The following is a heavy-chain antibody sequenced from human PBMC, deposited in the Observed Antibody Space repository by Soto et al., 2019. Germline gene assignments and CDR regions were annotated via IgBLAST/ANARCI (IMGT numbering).Heavy chain of an antibody. CDR1: GFTVSNNY. J-gene: IGHJ4*02. Sequence: EVQLVESGGGLIQPGGSLRLSCAASGFTVSNNYMRWVRQAPGKGLEWVSLIYSGGSTHYADSVKGRFTISRENSKNTPYLQMSSLRVEDTAVYYCARDPPGIAASGGGGWGQGTLVNVSS. D-gene: IGHD6-13*01. CDR3: ARDPPGIAASGGGG. V-gene: IGHV3-53*01. CDR2: IYSGGST.